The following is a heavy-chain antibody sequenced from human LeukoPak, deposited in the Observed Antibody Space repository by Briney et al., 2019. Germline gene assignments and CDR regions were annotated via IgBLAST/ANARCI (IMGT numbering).Heavy chain of an antibody. CDR1: GGSISSYY. V-gene: IGHV4-4*07. Sequence: SETLSLTCTVSGGSISSYYWSWIRQPAGKGLEWIGRIYTSGSTNYNPSLKSRVTMSVDTSRNQFSLKLSSVTAADTAVYYCARNEWLFNAFDIWGLGTMVTVSS. CDR3: ARNEWLFNAFDI. CDR2: IYTSGST. J-gene: IGHJ3*02. D-gene: IGHD3-3*01.